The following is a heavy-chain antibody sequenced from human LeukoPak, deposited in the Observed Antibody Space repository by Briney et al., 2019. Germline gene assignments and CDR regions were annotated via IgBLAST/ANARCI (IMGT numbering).Heavy chain of an antibody. CDR1: GFTFSSYA. D-gene: IGHD3-3*01. CDR2: ISYDGSNK. CDR3: ARATDYDFWSGYTHNFDY. Sequence: GGSLRLSCAASGFTFSSYAMHWVRQAPGKGLEWVAVISYDGSNKYYADSVKGRFTISRDNSKNTLYLQMNSLRAEDTAVYYCARATDYDFWSGYTHNFDYWGQGTLVTVSS. J-gene: IGHJ4*02. V-gene: IGHV3-30-3*01.